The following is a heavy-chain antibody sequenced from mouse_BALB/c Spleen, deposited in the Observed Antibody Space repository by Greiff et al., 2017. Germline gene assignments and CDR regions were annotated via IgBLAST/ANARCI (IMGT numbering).Heavy chain of an antibody. CDR2: ISDGGSYT. J-gene: IGHJ4*01. CDR3: ARGRHYYAMDY. CDR1: GFTFSDYY. V-gene: IGHV5-4*02. Sequence: EVMLVESGGGLVKPGGSLKLSCAASGFTFSDYYMYWVRQTPEKRLEWVATISDGGSYTYYPDSVKGRFTISRDNAKNNLYLQMSSLKSEDTAMYYCARGRHYYAMDYWGQGTSVTVSS.